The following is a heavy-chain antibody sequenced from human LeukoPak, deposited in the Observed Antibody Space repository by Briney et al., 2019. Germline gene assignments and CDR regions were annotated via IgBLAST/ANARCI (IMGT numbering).Heavy chain of an antibody. CDR3: ARDLHSSGWHDAFDI. J-gene: IGHJ3*02. V-gene: IGHV4-61*02. D-gene: IGHD6-19*01. CDR1: GGSISSGSYY. CDR2: IYTSGST. Sequence: PSETLSLTCTVSGGSISSGSYYWSWIRQPAGKGLEWIGRIYTSGSTNYNPSLKSRVTISVDTSKNQFSLKLSSVTAADTAVYYCARDLHSSGWHDAFDIWGQGTMVTVSS.